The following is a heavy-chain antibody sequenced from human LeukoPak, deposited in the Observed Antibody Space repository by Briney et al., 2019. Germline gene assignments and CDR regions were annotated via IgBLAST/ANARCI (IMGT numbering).Heavy chain of an antibody. V-gene: IGHV3-23*01. CDR1: GLTFSSYA. J-gene: IGHJ4*02. CDR2: INDSGGNT. CDR3: AKTSAVIRGGYFDY. D-gene: IGHD3-10*01. Sequence: GGSLRLSCAASGLTFSSYAMSWVRQAPGKGLEWVSLINDSGGNTYYADSVKGRFTISRDNSKHTLFLQMSSLRAEDAAVYYCAKTSAVIRGGYFDYWGQGTLVSVSS.